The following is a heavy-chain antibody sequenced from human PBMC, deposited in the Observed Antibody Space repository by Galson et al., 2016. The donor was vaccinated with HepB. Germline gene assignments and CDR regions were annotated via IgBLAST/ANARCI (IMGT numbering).Heavy chain of an antibody. CDR2: IYWDDDK. CDR3: AQSGSGWYSGY. CDR1: GFSLSTSGVG. J-gene: IGHJ4*02. D-gene: IGHD6-19*01. Sequence: PALVKPTQTLTLTCTFSGFSLSTSGVGVGWIRQPPGKALEWLALIYWDDDKRYSPSLKSRPTITQDTSKNQVVLTITNMDPVDTATYYCAQSGSGWYSGYWGQGTLVTVSS. V-gene: IGHV2-5*02.